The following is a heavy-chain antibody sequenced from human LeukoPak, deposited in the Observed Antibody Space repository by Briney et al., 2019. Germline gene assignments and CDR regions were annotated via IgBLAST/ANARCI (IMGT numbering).Heavy chain of an antibody. CDR3: VKGGQQLANDAFDI. V-gene: IGHV3-64D*06. Sequence: GGSLRLSCSASGFTFSSSAMHWVRQAPGKGLEYVSAISSNGGSTYYADSVKGRFTISRDNSKNTLYLQMSSLRAEDTAVYYCVKGGQQLANDAFDIWGQGTMVTVSS. D-gene: IGHD6-13*01. CDR2: ISSNGGST. J-gene: IGHJ3*02. CDR1: GFTFSSSA.